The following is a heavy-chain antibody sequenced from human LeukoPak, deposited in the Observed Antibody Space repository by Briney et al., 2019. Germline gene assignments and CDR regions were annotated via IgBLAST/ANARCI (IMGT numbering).Heavy chain of an antibody. CDR1: GFTFGDYH. J-gene: IGHJ5*02. V-gene: IGHV3-21*04. Sequence: PGGSLRLSCVVSGFTFGDYHMNWVRQAPGKGLEWVSSISTSNSYIYYADSLTGRFTISRDNAKNSLYLQMNSLRAEDTAVYYCAKRWFGDRWGQGTLVTVSS. D-gene: IGHD3-10*01. CDR3: AKRWFGDR. CDR2: ISTSNSYI.